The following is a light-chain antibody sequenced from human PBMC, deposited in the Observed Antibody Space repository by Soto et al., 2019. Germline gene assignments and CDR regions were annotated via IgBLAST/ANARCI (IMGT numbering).Light chain of an antibody. CDR3: QHYNTYPLT. Sequence: DIQMTQSPSTLSASVGDRVTITCRASQSISSWLAWYQHKPGKAPNLLIYKASSLESGVPSRFSGSGSGTEFTLTISSLQPDDFATYYCQHYNTYPLTFGGGTKLEI. CDR2: KAS. V-gene: IGKV1-5*03. J-gene: IGKJ4*01. CDR1: QSISSW.